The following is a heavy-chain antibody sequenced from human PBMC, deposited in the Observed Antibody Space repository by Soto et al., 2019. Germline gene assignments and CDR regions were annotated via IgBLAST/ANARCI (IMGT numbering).Heavy chain of an antibody. Sequence: SETLSLTCALSGGSISSSNWWSWVRQPPGKGLEWIGEIYHSGSTNYNPSLKSRVTISVDKSKNQFSLKLSSVTAADTAVYYCAGTVLIDYYGMDVWGQGTTVTVSS. CDR2: IYHSGST. J-gene: IGHJ6*02. V-gene: IGHV4-4*02. D-gene: IGHD2-8*01. CDR1: GGSISSSNW. CDR3: AGTVLIDYYGMDV.